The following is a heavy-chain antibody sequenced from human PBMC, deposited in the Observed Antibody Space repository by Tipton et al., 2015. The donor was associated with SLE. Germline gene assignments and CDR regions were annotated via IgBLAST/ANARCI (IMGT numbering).Heavy chain of an antibody. J-gene: IGHJ5*02. CDR1: GGSISSQY. D-gene: IGHD6-19*01. Sequence: TLSLTCTVSGGSISSQYWSWLRQPPGKGLEWIGYIYYSGSTNYNPSLQGRVSISVDTSKNQFSLKLTSVTPADTAVYYCARDRAYTKGSGRAGGWFDPWGQGTPVTVSS. V-gene: IGHV4-59*11. CDR3: ARDRAYTKGSGRAGGWFDP. CDR2: IYYSGST.